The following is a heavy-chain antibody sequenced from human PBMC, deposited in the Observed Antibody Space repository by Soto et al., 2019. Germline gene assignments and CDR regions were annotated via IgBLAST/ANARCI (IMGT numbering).Heavy chain of an antibody. CDR3: ARAIVPKFNWFAP. J-gene: IGHJ5*02. V-gene: IGHV1-69*01. Sequence: QVQLVQSGAEVKKPGSSVTVSCKASADTFNNYAIAWVRQAPGQGLEWMGGIIPFFGSPKYSQKFKSRVTIPLEESTSTSAMNLTGLTSDDTAVYYCARAIVPKFNWFAPWGQGTLVTVSS. CDR1: ADTFNNYA. D-gene: IGHD3-16*02. CDR2: IIPFFGSP.